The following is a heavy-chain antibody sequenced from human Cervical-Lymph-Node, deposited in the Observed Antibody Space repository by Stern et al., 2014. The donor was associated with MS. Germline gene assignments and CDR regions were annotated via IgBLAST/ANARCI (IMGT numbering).Heavy chain of an antibody. Sequence: VQLVESGGGLVQPGRSLRLSCAASGFTFEDHAMHWVRQAPGKGLEWVSGMSRTSTPLAYADSVKGRVTVSRDNAKKSLYLQLNSLRPEDTALYFCAKDAGVFEATHGFDIWGQGTMVIVSS. CDR2: MSRTSTPL. D-gene: IGHD1-26*01. CDR1: GFTFEDHA. V-gene: IGHV3-9*01. J-gene: IGHJ3*02. CDR3: AKDAGVFEATHGFDI.